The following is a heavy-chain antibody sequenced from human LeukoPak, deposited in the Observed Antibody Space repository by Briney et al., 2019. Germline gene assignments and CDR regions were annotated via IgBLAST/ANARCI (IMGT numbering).Heavy chain of an antibody. V-gene: IGHV3-30*04. CDR3: ARPGD. J-gene: IGHJ4*02. D-gene: IGHD1-1*01. CDR1: GFTFSNYA. CDR2: ISYDGSNK. Sequence: PGGSLRLSCAASGFTFSNYAMHWVRQAPGKGLEWVAVISYDGSNKYYADSVKGRFTISRDNAKNSLYLQMNSLRAEDTAGYYCARPGDWGQGTLVTVSS.